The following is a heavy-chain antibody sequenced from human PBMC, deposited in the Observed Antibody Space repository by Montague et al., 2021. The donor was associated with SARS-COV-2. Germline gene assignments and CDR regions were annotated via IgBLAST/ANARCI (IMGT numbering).Heavy chain of an antibody. V-gene: IGHV4-39*07. J-gene: IGHJ6*02. CDR3: ARVGRQQLGRLSGMDV. Sequence: SETLSLTCTVSGGSISSSSYYWGWIRQPPGKGLEWIGSIYYSGSTYYNPSLKVRVTISVDTSKNQFSLKLSSVTAADTAVYYCARVGRQQLGRLSGMDVWGQGTTVTVSS. D-gene: IGHD6-13*01. CDR1: GGSISSSSYY. CDR2: IYYSGST.